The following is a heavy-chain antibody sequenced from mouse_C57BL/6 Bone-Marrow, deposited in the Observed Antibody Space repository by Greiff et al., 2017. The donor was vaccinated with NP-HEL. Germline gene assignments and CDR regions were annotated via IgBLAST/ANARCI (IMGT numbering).Heavy chain of an antibody. CDR3: AREYNSNYGSWWYFDV. J-gene: IGHJ1*03. Sequence: EVKLVESEGGLVQPGSSLKLSCTASGFTFSDYYMAWVRQAPEKGLEWVANINYDGSSTYYPHPLKSRFTISRDNAKNTLSLQMSSLKSEDTATYYVAREYNSNYGSWWYFDVWGTGTTVTVSS. D-gene: IGHD2-5*01. V-gene: IGHV5-16*01. CDR2: INYDGSST. CDR1: GFTFSDYY.